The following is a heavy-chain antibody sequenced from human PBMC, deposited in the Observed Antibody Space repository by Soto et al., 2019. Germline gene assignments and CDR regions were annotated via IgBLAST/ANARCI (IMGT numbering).Heavy chain of an antibody. V-gene: IGHV4-4*07. D-gene: IGHD6-6*01. CDR3: ARDQIAAWPNYYYYYGMNV. Sequence: QVQLQESGPGLVKPSETLSLTCTVSGGSISSYYWSWIRQPAGKGLEWIGRIYTSGSTNYNPSLKCRVTMSVDTSKNQFYLKPSSVTAADTVVYSCARDQIAAWPNYYYYYGMNVWGQGTTVTVS. CDR2: IYTSGST. CDR1: GGSISSYY. J-gene: IGHJ6*02.